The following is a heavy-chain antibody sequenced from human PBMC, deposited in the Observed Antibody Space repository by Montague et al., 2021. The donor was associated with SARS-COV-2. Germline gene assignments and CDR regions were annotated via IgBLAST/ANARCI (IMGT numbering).Heavy chain of an antibody. CDR1: GGSFSGYY. CDR2: INHSGST. J-gene: IGHJ6*02. Sequence: SETLSLTCAVYGGSFSGYYWSWIRQPPGKGLEWIGEINHSGSTNYNPSLKSRVTISVDTSKNQFSLKLSSVTAADTAVYYCARVRAVPAAMRIVSHGRSYYGMDVWGQGTTVTVSS. V-gene: IGHV4-34*01. CDR3: ARVRAVPAAMRIVSHGRSYYGMDV. D-gene: IGHD2-2*01.